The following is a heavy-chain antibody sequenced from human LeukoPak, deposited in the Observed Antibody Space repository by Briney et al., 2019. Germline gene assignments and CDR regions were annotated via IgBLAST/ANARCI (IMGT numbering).Heavy chain of an antibody. Sequence: GGSLRLSCAASGFTFRTSGMNWVRQAPGKGLEGVSYISSSGTTISYAQSMKGRFTITRDNAQNSLTLHMNTLRADDTAVYYCAKDGGTHFDHWGQGTMVTVSS. CDR2: ISSSGTTI. J-gene: IGHJ4*02. V-gene: IGHV3-48*01. D-gene: IGHD1-26*01. CDR3: AKDGGTHFDH. CDR1: GFTFRTSG.